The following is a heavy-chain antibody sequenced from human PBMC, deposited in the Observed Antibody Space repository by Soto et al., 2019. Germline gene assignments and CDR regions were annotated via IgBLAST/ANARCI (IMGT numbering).Heavy chain of an antibody. Sequence: PGGSLRLCCAASGFTFSSYSKHWVRQAPCRGLEWVAVMSYDGNNKYYADSVKGRFIISRDNSKKTLYLQVDSLKPEDTAVYYCARQANSGSYFD. CDR2: MSYDGNNK. D-gene: IGHD1-26*01. J-gene: IGHJ4*03. CDR1: GFTFSSYS. V-gene: IGHV3-30-3*01. CDR3: ARQANSGSYFD.